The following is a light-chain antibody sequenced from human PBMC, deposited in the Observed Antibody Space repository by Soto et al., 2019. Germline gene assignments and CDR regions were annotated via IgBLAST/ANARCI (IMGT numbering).Light chain of an antibody. V-gene: IGKV3-20*01. CDR2: GAS. CDR3: QQYGTAPLT. Sequence: EIVLTQSPGTLSLSPGERATLSCRAIQSVSGNYLAWYQRKPGQAPRLLIYGASSRATGIPDRFSGSGSGTDFTLTISRLEPADFAVYYCQQYGTAPLTFGGGNKVEIK. CDR1: QSVSGNY. J-gene: IGKJ4*01.